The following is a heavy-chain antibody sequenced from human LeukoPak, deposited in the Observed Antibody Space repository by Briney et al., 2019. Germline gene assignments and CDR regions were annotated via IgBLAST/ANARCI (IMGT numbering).Heavy chain of an antibody. V-gene: IGHV3-21*01. CDR3: ARGPHNGGYSLNWFDP. J-gene: IGHJ5*02. D-gene: IGHD2-15*01. CDR2: ISSSSSYI. Sequence: PGGSLRLSCAASGFTFSSYSMNWVRQAPGKGLEWVSSISSSSSYIYYADSVKGRFTISRDNAKNSLYLQMNSLRAEDTAVYYCARGPHNGGYSLNWFDPWDQGTLVTVSS. CDR1: GFTFSSYS.